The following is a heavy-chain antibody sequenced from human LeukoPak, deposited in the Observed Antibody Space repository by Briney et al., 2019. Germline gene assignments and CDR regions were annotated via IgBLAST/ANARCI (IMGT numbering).Heavy chain of an antibody. V-gene: IGHV4-59*01. D-gene: IGHD2-15*01. CDR1: GGSISSYY. J-gene: IGHJ6*02. CDR2: IYYSGST. Sequence: SETLSLTCTVSGGSISSYYWSWIRQPPGKGLEWIGYIYYSGSTNYNPSLKSRVTISVDTSKNQFSLKLSSVTAADTAVYYCARDRGRPDGKDVWGQGTTVTVSS. CDR3: ARDRGRPDGKDV.